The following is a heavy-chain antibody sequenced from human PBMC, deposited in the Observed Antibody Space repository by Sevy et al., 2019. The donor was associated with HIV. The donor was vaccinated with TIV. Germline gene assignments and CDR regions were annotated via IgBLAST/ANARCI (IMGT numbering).Heavy chain of an antibody. V-gene: IGHV4-34*01. CDR1: GGSFSGYY. J-gene: IGHJ4*02. CDR3: ARGRTLPATVTTPYYFDY. CDR2: INHSEST. D-gene: IGHD4-17*01. Sequence: SETLSLTCAVYGGSFSGYYWSWIRQPPGKGLEGMGEINHSESTNYNPSLKSRVTISVDTSKNQFSLKLSSVTAADTAVYYCARGRTLPATVTTPYYFDYWGQGTLVTVSS.